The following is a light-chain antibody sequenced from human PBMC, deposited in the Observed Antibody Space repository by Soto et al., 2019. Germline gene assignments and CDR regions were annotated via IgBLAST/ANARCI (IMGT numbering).Light chain of an antibody. CDR2: GGF. Sequence: PGVSATLFYRASPRVTSNSLAWYQQKPGQAPRLVMYGGFSRPTGIPDRFSGSGSGTDFTLTISRLGPEDFAVYYCQYYGGSSRTCGRGTKVEIK. CDR3: QYYGGSSRT. CDR1: PRVTSNS. J-gene: IGKJ1*01. V-gene: IGKV3-20*01.